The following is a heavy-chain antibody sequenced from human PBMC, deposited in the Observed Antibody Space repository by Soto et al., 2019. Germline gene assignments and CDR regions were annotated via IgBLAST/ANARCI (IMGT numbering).Heavy chain of an antibody. Sequence: ASVKVSCKASGYTFTSYGISWVRQAPGQGLEWMGWISAYNGNTNYAQKLQGRVTMTTDTSTSTAYMELRSLRSDDTAVYYCARDRTVTTRNPFDAFDIWGQGTMVTVSS. D-gene: IGHD4-17*01. CDR3: ARDRTVTTRNPFDAFDI. V-gene: IGHV1-18*01. J-gene: IGHJ3*02. CDR1: GYTFTSYG. CDR2: ISAYNGNT.